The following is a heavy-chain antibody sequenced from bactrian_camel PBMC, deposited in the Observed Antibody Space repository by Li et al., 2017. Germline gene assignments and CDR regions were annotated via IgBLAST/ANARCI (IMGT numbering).Heavy chain of an antibody. CDR3: AANGRTVCRVTENWWSPHTF. J-gene: IGHJ4*01. CDR2: IDSDGIT. Sequence: HVQLVESGGGSVQAGGSLRLSCTTSGGCMGWFRQAPGKEREGAATIDSDGITSYANSVKGRFTISKDNAKNTLYLQMNSLKPEDTAMYYCAANGRTVCRVTENWWSPHTFWGNGTQVTVS. V-gene: IGHV3S53*01. D-gene: IGHD7*01. CDR1: GGC.